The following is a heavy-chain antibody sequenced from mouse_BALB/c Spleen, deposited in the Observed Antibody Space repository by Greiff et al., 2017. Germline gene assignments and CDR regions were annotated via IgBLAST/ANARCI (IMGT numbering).Heavy chain of an antibody. CDR2: ISYDGSN. Sequence: EVQLQESGPGLVKPSQSLSLTCSVTGYSITSGYYWNWIRQFPGNKLEWMGYISYDGSNNYNPSLKNRISITRDTSKNQFFLKLNSVTTEDTATYDCARGTVVATDFDYWGQGTTLTVSS. CDR1: GYSITSGYY. V-gene: IGHV3-6*02. CDR3: ARGTVVATDFDY. D-gene: IGHD1-1*01. J-gene: IGHJ2*01.